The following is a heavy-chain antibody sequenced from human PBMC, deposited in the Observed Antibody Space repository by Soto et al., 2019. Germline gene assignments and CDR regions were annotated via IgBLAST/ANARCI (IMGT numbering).Heavy chain of an antibody. V-gene: IGHV1-69*13. J-gene: IGHJ6*02. Sequence: ASVKVSCKASRVAFSKFIVTWVRQAPGLGLEWVGGIIPIFGTANYAQKFQGRVTITADESTSTSYMEVNNLRSEDTAVYYCAKVRYSSPMGYYYGMDVWGQGTTVTVSS. D-gene: IGHD6-19*01. CDR2: IIPIFGTA. CDR1: RVAFSKFI. CDR3: AKVRYSSPMGYYYGMDV.